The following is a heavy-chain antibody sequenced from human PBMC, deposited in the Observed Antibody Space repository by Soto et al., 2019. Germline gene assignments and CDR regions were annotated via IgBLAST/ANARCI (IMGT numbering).Heavy chain of an antibody. Sequence: SQTLSLTCAISGDSVSSNSAAWNWIRQSPSRGLEWLGRTYYRSKWYNDYAVSVKSRITINPDTSKNQFSLQLNSVTPEDTAVYYCARTSIAARPAYYCGMDVWGQGTTVTVSS. D-gene: IGHD6-6*01. CDR1: GDSVSSNSAA. CDR2: TYYRSKWYN. CDR3: ARTSIAARPAYYCGMDV. V-gene: IGHV6-1*01. J-gene: IGHJ6*02.